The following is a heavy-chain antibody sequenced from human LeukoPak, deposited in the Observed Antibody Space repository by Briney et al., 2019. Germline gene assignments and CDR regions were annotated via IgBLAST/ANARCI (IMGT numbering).Heavy chain of an antibody. Sequence: GGSLRLSCAVSGFTFSSYWMSWVRQAPGKGLEWVANIKQDGSEKYYVDSVKGRFTISRDNSKNTLYLQMNSLRAEDTAVYYCASSYSSGWYYDYWGQGTLVTVSS. J-gene: IGHJ4*02. D-gene: IGHD6-19*01. CDR2: IKQDGSEK. CDR3: ASSYSSGWYYDY. CDR1: GFTFSSYW. V-gene: IGHV3-7*01.